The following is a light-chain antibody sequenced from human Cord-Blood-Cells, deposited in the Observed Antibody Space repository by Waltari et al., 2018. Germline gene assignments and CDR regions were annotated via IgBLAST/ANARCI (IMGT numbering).Light chain of an antibody. V-gene: IGKV1-5*03. CDR1: QRISSW. CDR2: KAS. J-gene: IGKJ2*01. Sequence: DIQMTQSPSTLSASVGDRVTITCRARQRISSWLAWYQQTPGKAPKILIYKASSLESGVPSRFSGSGSGTEFTLTISSLQPDDFATYYCQQYNSYSTFGQGTNLEIK. CDR3: QQYNSYST.